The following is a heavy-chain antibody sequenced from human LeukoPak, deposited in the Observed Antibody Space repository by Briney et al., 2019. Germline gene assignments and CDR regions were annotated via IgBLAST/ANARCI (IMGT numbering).Heavy chain of an antibody. Sequence: GGSLRLSCAASGFTFSTYAMHWVRQAPGKGLEWVTVISYDGSNKYYADSVKGRFTISGDNSKNMVYLQVNGLRAEDTAVYYCAKDTVDDSGRRPDQWGQGTMVTVSS. CDR2: ISYDGSNK. D-gene: IGHD3-10*01. V-gene: IGHV3-30*04. J-gene: IGHJ4*02. CDR3: AKDTVDDSGRRPDQ. CDR1: GFTFSTYA.